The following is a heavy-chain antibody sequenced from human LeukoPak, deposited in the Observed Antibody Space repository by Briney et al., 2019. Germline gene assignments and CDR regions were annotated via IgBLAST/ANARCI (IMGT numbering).Heavy chain of an antibody. CDR3: AGTHDFWSGPTDY. CDR1: GGSISSGSYY. CDR2: IYTSGST. Sequence: PSETLSLTCTVSGGSISSGSYYWSWIRQPAGKGLEWIGRIYTSGSTNYNPSLKSRVTMSLDTSKNQFSLKLSSVTAADTAVYYCAGTHDFWSGPTDYWGQGTLVTVSS. V-gene: IGHV4-61*02. D-gene: IGHD3-3*01. J-gene: IGHJ4*02.